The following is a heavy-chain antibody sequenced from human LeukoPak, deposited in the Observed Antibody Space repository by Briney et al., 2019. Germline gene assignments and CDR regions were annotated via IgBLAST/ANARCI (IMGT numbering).Heavy chain of an antibody. D-gene: IGHD6-19*01. CDR1: GFTFSSFD. CDR3: ARELNFYGLVRVYYYGMDV. Sequence: PGGSLRLSCAASGFTFSSFDISWVRQAPGKGLEWVANIKQDGSEKYYVDSVKGRFTISRDNAKNSLYLQMNSLRAEDTAVYYCARELNFYGLVRVYYYGMDVWGQGTTVTVSS. CDR2: IKQDGSEK. V-gene: IGHV3-7*01. J-gene: IGHJ6*02.